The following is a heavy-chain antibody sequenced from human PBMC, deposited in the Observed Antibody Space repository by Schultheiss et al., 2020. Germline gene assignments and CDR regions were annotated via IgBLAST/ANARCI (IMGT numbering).Heavy chain of an antibody. D-gene: IGHD2-15*01. Sequence: GESLKISCAASGFTFSSYWMHWVRQAPGKGLVWVSRINSDGSSTSYADSVKGRFTISRDNSKNTLYLQMNSLRAEDTAVYYCASNGGSGRALYFDYWGQGTLVTVSS. CDR2: INSDGSST. CDR1: GFTFSSYW. V-gene: IGHV3-74*01. CDR3: ASNGGSGRALYFDY. J-gene: IGHJ4*02.